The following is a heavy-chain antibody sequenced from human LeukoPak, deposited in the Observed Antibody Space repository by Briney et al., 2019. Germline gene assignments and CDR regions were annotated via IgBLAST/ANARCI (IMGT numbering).Heavy chain of an antibody. Sequence: SETLSLTCTVSGGSISSGGYYWSWIRQHPGKGLEWIGYIYYSGSTYYNPSLKSRVTISVDTSKNQFSLKLSSVTAADTAVYYCARDSGSSHVVNAFDIWGQGTMVTVSS. CDR2: IYYSGST. CDR1: GGSISSGGYY. J-gene: IGHJ3*02. V-gene: IGHV4-31*03. CDR3: ARDSGSSHVVNAFDI. D-gene: IGHD6-6*01.